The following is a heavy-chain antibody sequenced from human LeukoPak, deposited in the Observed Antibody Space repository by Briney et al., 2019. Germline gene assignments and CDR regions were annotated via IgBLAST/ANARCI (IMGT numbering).Heavy chain of an antibody. Sequence: EASVKVSCKASGYTFSAYYMHWVRQTPGQGLEWMGIINPSGDSTSYAQKFQGRVTLTRDTSTSTVYVELSSLTSEDTAVYYCAREAGEAGPLRYWGQGTLVTVSS. V-gene: IGHV1-46*01. D-gene: IGHD6-13*01. CDR3: AREAGEAGPLRY. CDR2: INPSGDST. J-gene: IGHJ4*02. CDR1: GYTFSAYY.